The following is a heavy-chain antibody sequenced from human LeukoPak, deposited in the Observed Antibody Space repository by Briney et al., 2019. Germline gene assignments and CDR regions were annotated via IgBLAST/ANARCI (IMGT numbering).Heavy chain of an antibody. Sequence: GGSLRLSCAASGFTFSSYSMNWVRQAPGKGLVWVSRIKYDASSTSYADSVKGRFTISRDNAKNTLYLQMNSLRAEDTAVYYCARGATYAYYQDYWGQGTLVTVSS. J-gene: IGHJ4*02. V-gene: IGHV3-74*01. D-gene: IGHD1-26*01. CDR1: GFTFSSYS. CDR3: ARGATYAYYQDY. CDR2: IKYDASST.